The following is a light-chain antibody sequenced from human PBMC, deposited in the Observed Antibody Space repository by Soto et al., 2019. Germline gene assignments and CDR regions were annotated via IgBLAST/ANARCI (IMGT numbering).Light chain of an antibody. CDR1: QSVDNF. CDR2: GAS. Sequence: DLQMTQSPSSLSASVGDRVTITCRASQSVDNFLNWYQQKPGKAPKLLIYGASSLQSGVPSRFSGSGSGTDFSLTISGLQPADLGTYYCQQSYSTWTFGQGTKVEIK. V-gene: IGKV1-39*01. J-gene: IGKJ1*01. CDR3: QQSYSTWT.